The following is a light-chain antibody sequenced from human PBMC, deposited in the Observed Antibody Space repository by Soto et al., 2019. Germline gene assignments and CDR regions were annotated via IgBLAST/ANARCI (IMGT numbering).Light chain of an antibody. CDR3: QQYGSTPGT. V-gene: IGKV3-20*01. Sequence: PGNRATLSCRASQSISSGYLAWYQQKPGQAPRLVIYGASSRATGIPDRFSGSGSGTDFTLSISRLEPEDFAVYYCQQYGSTPGTFGQGTKVDIK. J-gene: IGKJ1*01. CDR1: QSISSGY. CDR2: GAS.